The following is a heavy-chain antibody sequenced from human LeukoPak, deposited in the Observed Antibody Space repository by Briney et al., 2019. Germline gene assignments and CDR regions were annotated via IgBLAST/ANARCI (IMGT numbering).Heavy chain of an antibody. CDR1: GFTFSGYY. Sequence: PGGSLRLSCAAAGFTFSGYYMSWIRPAPGKGLGWVSYISSSGCTIYYTDSVKGRFTIYRDNAKNSLYLKMNSLRAEDTAVYYCAELGITRIGGVWGKGTTVTISS. V-gene: IGHV3-11*04. CDR2: ISSSGCTI. CDR3: AELGITRIGGV. J-gene: IGHJ6*04. D-gene: IGHD3-10*02.